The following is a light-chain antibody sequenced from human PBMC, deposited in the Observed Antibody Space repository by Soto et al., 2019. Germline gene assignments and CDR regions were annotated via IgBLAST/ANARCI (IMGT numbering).Light chain of an antibody. V-gene: IGKV3-20*01. Sequence: GVKLSPATVSVTPGERATLSCRASQSVSSSYLAWYQQKPGQAPRLLIYGASSRATGIPDRFSGSGSGTDFTLTISRLEPEDFAVYYCQQYGSSLITFGQGTRLEIK. CDR1: QSVSSSY. CDR2: GAS. J-gene: IGKJ5*01. CDR3: QQYGSSLIT.